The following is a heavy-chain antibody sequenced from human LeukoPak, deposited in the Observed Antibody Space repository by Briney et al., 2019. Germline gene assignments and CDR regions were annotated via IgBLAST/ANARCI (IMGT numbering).Heavy chain of an antibody. Sequence: PGGSLRLSCAASGFTFSSYAMSWVRQAPGKGLEWVAFIRYDGSNKYYADSVKGRFTISRDNSKNTLYLQMNSLRAEDTAVYYCAKDCSSTSCYTGDYWGQGTLVTVSS. J-gene: IGHJ4*02. CDR3: AKDCSSTSCYTGDY. CDR2: IRYDGSNK. V-gene: IGHV3-30*02. D-gene: IGHD2-2*02. CDR1: GFTFSSYA.